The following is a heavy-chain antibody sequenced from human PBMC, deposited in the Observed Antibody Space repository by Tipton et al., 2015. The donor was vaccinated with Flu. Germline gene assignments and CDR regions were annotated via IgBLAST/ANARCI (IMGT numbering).Heavy chain of an antibody. D-gene: IGHD5-24*01. V-gene: IGHV3-30-3*01. CDR1: GFTFSSYA. CDR2: ISYDGTYK. J-gene: IGHJ4*02. Sequence: SLRLSCAASGFTFSSYAMHWVRQAPGKGLEWVAVISYDGTYKHCADSVKDRFTISRDYSKNTLYLQMNSLRAEDTAVYYCARGQDGYNVFDYWGQGTLITVSS. CDR3: ARGQDGYNVFDY.